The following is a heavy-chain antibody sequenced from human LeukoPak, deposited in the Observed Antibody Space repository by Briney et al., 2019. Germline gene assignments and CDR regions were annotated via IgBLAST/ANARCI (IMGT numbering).Heavy chain of an antibody. V-gene: IGHV1-69*05. Sequence: ASVKVSCKASGGTFSSYAISWVRQAPGQGLEWMGGIIPIFGTANYAQKFQGRVTITTDESTSTAYMELSSLRSEDTAVYYCARGLAAAGREYYFDYWGQGTLVTVSS. J-gene: IGHJ4*02. CDR2: IIPIFGTA. CDR3: ARGLAAAGREYYFDY. D-gene: IGHD6-13*01. CDR1: GGTFSSYA.